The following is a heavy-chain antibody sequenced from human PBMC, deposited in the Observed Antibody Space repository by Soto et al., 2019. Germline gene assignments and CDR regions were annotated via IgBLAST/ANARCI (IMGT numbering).Heavy chain of an antibody. D-gene: IGHD3-16*02. Sequence: EVQLVESGGGLVKPGGSLRLSCAASGFTFSSYSMNWVRQAPGKGLEWVSSISSSSSYIYYADSVKGRFTISRDNAKNSLYLQMNSLRAEDTAVYYCARDGVGSNPPSADAFDIWGQGTMVTVSS. CDR1: GFTFSSYS. J-gene: IGHJ3*02. CDR3: ARDGVGSNPPSADAFDI. CDR2: ISSSSSYI. V-gene: IGHV3-21*01.